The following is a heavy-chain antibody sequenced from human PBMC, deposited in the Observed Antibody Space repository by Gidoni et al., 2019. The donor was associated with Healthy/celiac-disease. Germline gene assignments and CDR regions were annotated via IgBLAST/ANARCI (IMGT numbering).Heavy chain of an antibody. D-gene: IGHD2-15*01. CDR2: IFSNDEK. V-gene: IGHV2-26*01. CDR3: ARILLALGAFDI. Sequence: WLAHIFSNDEKSYSTSLKSRLTISKDTSKSQVVLTMTNMDPVDTATYYCARILLALGAFDIWGQGTMVTVSS. J-gene: IGHJ3*02.